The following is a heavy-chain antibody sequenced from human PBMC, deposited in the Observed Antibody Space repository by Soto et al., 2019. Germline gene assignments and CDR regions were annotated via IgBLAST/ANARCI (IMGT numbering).Heavy chain of an antibody. CDR2: LIPLFGTT. J-gene: IGHJ4*02. V-gene: IGHV1-69*06. CDR3: ARGPNWGYRFDS. CDR1: GGTFSGHA. D-gene: IGHD7-27*01. Sequence: SVKVSCKASGGTFSGHAISWVRQAPGQGPEWMGGLIPLFGTTQHAQRFQGRLTITADKSTTTAYMDLTSLRFEDTAIYYCARGPNWGYRFDSWGQGTLVTVSS.